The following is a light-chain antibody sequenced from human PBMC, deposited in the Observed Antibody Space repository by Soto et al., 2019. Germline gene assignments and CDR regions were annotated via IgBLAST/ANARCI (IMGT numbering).Light chain of an antibody. J-gene: IGLJ3*02. CDR3: QSYDSSLGAYVV. CDR1: SSNIGAGSD. Sequence: QSVLTQPPSVSGAPGQRVTISCTGSSSNIGAGSDVHWYQKAPGTAPKLLIYGNRNRPSGVPDRFSGSKSGTSASLAITGLQAEDEASYYCQSYDSSLGAYVVFGGGTKVTVL. CDR2: GNR. V-gene: IGLV1-40*01.